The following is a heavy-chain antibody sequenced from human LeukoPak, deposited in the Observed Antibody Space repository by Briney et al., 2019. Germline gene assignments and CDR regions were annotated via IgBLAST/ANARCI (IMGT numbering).Heavy chain of an antibody. D-gene: IGHD6-19*01. Sequence: SETLSLTCAVYGGSFSGYYWSWIRQPPGKGLEWIGEVNHSGSTNYNPSLKSRVTISVDTSKNQFSLKLSSVTAADTAVYYCARDPSSGWEGVDYWGQGTLVTVSS. CDR1: GGSFSGYY. J-gene: IGHJ4*02. V-gene: IGHV4-34*01. CDR2: VNHSGST. CDR3: ARDPSSGWEGVDY.